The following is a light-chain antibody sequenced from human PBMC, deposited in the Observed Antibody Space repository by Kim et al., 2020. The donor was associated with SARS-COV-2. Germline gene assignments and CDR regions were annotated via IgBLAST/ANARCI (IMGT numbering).Light chain of an antibody. V-gene: IGKV1D-13*01. J-gene: IGKJ1*01. Sequence: AIQLTQSPSSLSASVGDRVTITCRASQDITTALAWYQQKPGKTPKLLMYDVSTLESGVPSRFSGSGSGTDFTLTIGSLQPEDFATYYGKEFKNYPRTFGQGKKVDIK. CDR2: DVS. CDR1: QDITTA. CDR3: KEFKNYPRT.